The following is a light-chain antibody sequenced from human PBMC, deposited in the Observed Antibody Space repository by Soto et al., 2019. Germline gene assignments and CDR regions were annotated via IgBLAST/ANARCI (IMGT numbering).Light chain of an antibody. Sequence: DIQMNQFSTFLSAFIGDRVTISWRASQDVRNCVNWYQQKPGKAPYLLIYDASNLDTGVSSRFSGRGSGRQFSITITSLQPDDVATYFCQQYDSHPITFGQGTRVEIK. V-gene: IGKV1-33*01. J-gene: IGKJ5*01. CDR1: QDVRNC. CDR2: DAS. CDR3: QQYDSHPIT.